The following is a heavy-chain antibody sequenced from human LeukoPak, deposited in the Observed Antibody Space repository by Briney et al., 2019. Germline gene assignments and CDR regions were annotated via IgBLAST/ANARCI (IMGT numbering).Heavy chain of an antibody. V-gene: IGHV1-8*01. Sequence: ASVKVSCKASGYTFTTYDINWVRQAPGQGLEWLGWLSPTSGNTGYAQKFQGRVTMTSDTSTSTVYMESSSLTSDDTAVYYCARGEAIVGSYWGQGTLVTVSS. CDR2: LSPTSGNT. D-gene: IGHD1-26*01. CDR3: ARGEAIVGSY. CDR1: GYTFTTYD. J-gene: IGHJ4*02.